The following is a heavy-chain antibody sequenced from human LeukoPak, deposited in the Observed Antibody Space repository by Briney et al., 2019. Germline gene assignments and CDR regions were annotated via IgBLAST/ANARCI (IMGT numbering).Heavy chain of an antibody. J-gene: IGHJ3*01. V-gene: IGHV4-31*03. CDR1: GGSFSSGSSY. Sequence: SQTLSLTCTVSGGSFSSGSSYWSWLRQHPVEGLEWIGYISFTGTTYYNLSLKSRVRISSDTSKNQFSLNLRSVSAADTAVYFCARWGEDVKDSFDVWGQGTLVTVSS. D-gene: IGHD1-26*01. CDR3: ARWGEDVKDSFDV. CDR2: ISFTGTT.